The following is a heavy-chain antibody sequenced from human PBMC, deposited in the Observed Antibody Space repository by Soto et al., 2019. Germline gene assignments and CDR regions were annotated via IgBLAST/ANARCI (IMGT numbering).Heavy chain of an antibody. J-gene: IGHJ3*02. D-gene: IGHD3-10*01. CDR1: GGTFSSYA. Sequence: SVKVSCKASGGTFSSYAISWVRQAPGQGLEWMGGIIPIFGTANYAQKFQGRVTITADESTSTAYMELSSLRSEDTAVYYCARERGSGSYFKDAFDIWGQGKTVTVSS. V-gene: IGHV1-69*13. CDR2: IIPIFGTA. CDR3: ARERGSGSYFKDAFDI.